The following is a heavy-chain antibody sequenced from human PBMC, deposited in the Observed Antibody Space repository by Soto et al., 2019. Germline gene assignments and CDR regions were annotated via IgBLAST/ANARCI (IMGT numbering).Heavy chain of an antibody. CDR1: GGSISSSNW. CDR2: IYHSGST. D-gene: IGHD3-9*01. Sequence: PSETLSLTCAVSGGSISSSNWWSWVRQPPGKGLEWIGEIYHSGSTNYNPSLKSRVTISVDKSKNQFSLKLSSVTAADTAVYYCARETNYDILTGGFDYWGQGTLVTVSS. V-gene: IGHV4-4*02. J-gene: IGHJ4*02. CDR3: ARETNYDILTGGFDY.